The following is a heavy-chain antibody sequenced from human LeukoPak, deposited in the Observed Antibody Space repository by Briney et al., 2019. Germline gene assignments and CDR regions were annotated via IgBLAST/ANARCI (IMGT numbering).Heavy chain of an antibody. CDR2: MNPNSGNT. Sequence: GASVKVSCKASGYTFTSYDINWVRQATGQGLEWMGWMNPNSGNTGYAQKFQGRVTMTRDTSISTAYMELSRLRSDDTAVYYCARGPGVRATNPASNFDYWGQGTLVTVSS. CDR3: ARGPGVRATNPASNFDY. D-gene: IGHD5-12*01. CDR1: GYTFTSYD. J-gene: IGHJ4*02. V-gene: IGHV1-8*01.